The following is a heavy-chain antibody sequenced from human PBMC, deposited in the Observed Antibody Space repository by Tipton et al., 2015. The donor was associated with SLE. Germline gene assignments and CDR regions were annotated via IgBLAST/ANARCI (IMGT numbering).Heavy chain of an antibody. CDR3: TRGPVGSGYYSSSDAFDF. V-gene: IGHV4-59*08. J-gene: IGHJ3*01. D-gene: IGHD3-22*01. CDR2: NFYGGDT. Sequence: TLSLTCTVSGAFINSYSWTWIRQPPGKGLEWIGHNFYGGDTEYNPSLRSRVAISVDTSKNQFSLSLRSVTAADTAIYFCTRGPVGSGYYSSSDAFDFWGQGTMVTVSS. CDR1: GAFINSYS.